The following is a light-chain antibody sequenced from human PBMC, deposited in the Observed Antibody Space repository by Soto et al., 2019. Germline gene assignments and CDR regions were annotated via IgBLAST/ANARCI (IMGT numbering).Light chain of an antibody. CDR1: QSVSNH. CDR2: GAS. CDR3: PKYRSPPWP. Sequence: VMAQCPASGGWSLGERVTSSCRASQSVSNHLAWYQQKPGQAPRLLIYGASTMAAGVPDRISGGGSGTDFTPTISSLQPEDAAASSCPKYRSPPWPFRQGTKVDIK. V-gene: IGKV3D-15*01. J-gene: IGKJ1*01.